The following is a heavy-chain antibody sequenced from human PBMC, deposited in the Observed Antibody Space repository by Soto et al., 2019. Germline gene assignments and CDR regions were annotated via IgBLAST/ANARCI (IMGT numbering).Heavy chain of an antibody. Sequence: GGSLRLSCAASGFTFSSYAMSWVRQAPGKGLEWVSAISGSGGSTYYADSVKGRFTISRDNSENTLYLQMNSLRAEDTAVYYCAKDASLLLRRAYYGMDVWGQGTTVTVSS. CDR1: GFTFSSYA. D-gene: IGHD2-15*01. J-gene: IGHJ6*02. CDR3: AKDASLLLRRAYYGMDV. CDR2: ISGSGGST. V-gene: IGHV3-23*01.